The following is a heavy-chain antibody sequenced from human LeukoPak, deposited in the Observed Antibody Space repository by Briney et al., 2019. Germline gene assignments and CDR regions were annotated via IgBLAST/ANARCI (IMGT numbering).Heavy chain of an antibody. CDR3: ARGSALVIVGRGYSYGYWGY. J-gene: IGHJ4*02. D-gene: IGHD5-18*01. CDR1: GFTFSSYS. V-gene: IGHV3-21*04. CDR2: ISSSSSYI. Sequence: GGSLRLSCAASGFTFSSYSMNWVRQAPGKGLEWVSSISSSSSYIYYADSVKGRFTISRDNAKNSLYLQMNSLRAEDTAVYYCARGSALVIVGRGYSYGYWGYWGQGTLVTVSS.